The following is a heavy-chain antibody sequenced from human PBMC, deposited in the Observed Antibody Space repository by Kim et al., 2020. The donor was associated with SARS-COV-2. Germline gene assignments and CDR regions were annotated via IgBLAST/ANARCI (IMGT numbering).Heavy chain of an antibody. CDR2: ISAYNGNT. CDR1: GYTFTSYG. CDR3: AHDRGYCSGGSCHYGMDV. J-gene: IGHJ6*02. V-gene: IGHV1-18*01. Sequence: ASVKVSCKASGYTFTSYGISWVRQAPGQGLEWMGWISAYNGNTNYAQKLQGRVTMTTDTSTSTAYMELRSLRSDDTAVYYCAHDRGYCSGGSCHYGMDVWGQGTTVTVSS. D-gene: IGHD2-15*01.